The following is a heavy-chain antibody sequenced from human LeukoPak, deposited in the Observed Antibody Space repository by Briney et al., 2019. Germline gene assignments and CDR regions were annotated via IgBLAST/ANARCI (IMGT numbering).Heavy chain of an antibody. CDR3: ARGKITMIDY. D-gene: IGHD3-22*01. CDR1: GGSFSGYY. Sequence: SETLSLTCAVYGGSFSGYYWSWIRQPPGKGLEWIGEINHSGSTNYNPSLKSRVTISVDTSKNQFSLKLGSVTAADTAVYYCARGKITMIDYWGQGTLVTVSS. CDR2: INHSGST. J-gene: IGHJ4*02. V-gene: IGHV4-34*01.